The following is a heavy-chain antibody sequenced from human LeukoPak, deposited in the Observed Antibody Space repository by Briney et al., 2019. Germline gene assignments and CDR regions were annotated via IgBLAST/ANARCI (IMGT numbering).Heavy chain of an antibody. V-gene: IGHV1-8*03. D-gene: IGHD6-19*01. CDR1: GYTFTSYD. CDR2: TNPNSGYT. Sequence: ASGKVSCKASGYTFTSYDINWVRQATGQGLEWMGWTNPNSGYTGYAQKFQGRLTITRNTSISTAYMELSSLRSEDTAVYYCARVAGSIDYWGQGTLVTVSS. CDR3: ARVAGSIDY. J-gene: IGHJ4*02.